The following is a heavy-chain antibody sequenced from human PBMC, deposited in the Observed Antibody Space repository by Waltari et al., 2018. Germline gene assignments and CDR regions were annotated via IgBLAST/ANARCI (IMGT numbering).Heavy chain of an antibody. CDR3: ARDQEFYQH. CDR1: GDSISSGSYY. CDR2: VYYSWRVYSDGKT. J-gene: IGHJ1*01. Sequence: QPPLQESGPGLVKPSETLSLTCTVSGDSISSGSYYWGWIRQSPGKGLEWIGSVYYSWRVYSDGKTYQNPSLKGRVTISIDLSKNEFSLKLESVTAADAAVYFCARDQEFYQHWGQGTLVTVSS. V-gene: IGHV4-39*02.